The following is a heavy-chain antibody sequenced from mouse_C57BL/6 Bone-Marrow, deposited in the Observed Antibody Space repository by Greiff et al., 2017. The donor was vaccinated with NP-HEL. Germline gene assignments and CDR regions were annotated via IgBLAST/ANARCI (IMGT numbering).Heavy chain of an antibody. CDR1: GYAFSSYW. CDR2: IYPGDGDT. CDR3: ARDGYYAWFAY. J-gene: IGHJ3*01. D-gene: IGHD2-3*01. V-gene: IGHV1-80*01. Sequence: QVQLKQSGAELVKPGASVKISCKASGYAFSSYWMNWVKQRPGKGLEWIGQIYPGDGDTNYNGKFKGKATLTADKSSSTAYMQLSSLTSEDSAVYFCARDGYYAWFAYWGQGTLVTVSA.